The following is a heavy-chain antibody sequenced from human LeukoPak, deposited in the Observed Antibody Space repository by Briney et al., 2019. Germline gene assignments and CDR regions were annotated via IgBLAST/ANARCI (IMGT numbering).Heavy chain of an antibody. CDR3: ASVAVGATEVPAFDI. CDR2: ISAYNGNT. Sequence: ASVKVSCKASGYTFTGYYMHWVRQAPGQGLEWMGWISAYNGNTNYAQKLQGRVTMTTDTSTSTAYMELRSLRSDDTAVYYCASVAVGATEVPAFDIWGQGTMVTVSS. J-gene: IGHJ3*02. CDR1: GYTFTGYY. V-gene: IGHV1-18*04. D-gene: IGHD1-26*01.